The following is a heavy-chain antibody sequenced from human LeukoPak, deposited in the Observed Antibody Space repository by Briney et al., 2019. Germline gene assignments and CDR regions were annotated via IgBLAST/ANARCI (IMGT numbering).Heavy chain of an antibody. V-gene: IGHV4-31*11. CDR1: GGSFSGYY. Sequence: SETLSLTCAVYGGSFSGYYWSWIRQHPGKGLEWIGYIYYSGSTYYNPSLKSRVTISVDTSKNQFSLKLSSVTAADTAVYYCARNLRFGELRAFDIWGQGTMVTVSS. D-gene: IGHD3-10*01. J-gene: IGHJ3*02. CDR2: IYYSGST. CDR3: ARNLRFGELRAFDI.